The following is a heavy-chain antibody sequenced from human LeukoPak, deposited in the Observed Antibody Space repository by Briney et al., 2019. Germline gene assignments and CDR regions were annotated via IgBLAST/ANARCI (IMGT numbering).Heavy chain of an antibody. CDR1: GFTFSSYS. CDR3: ARDYDSSVYFPWY. Sequence: GGSLRLSCAASGFTFSSYSMNWVRQAPGKGLEWVSSISSSSSYIYYADSVKGRFTISRDNAKNSLYLQMNSLRAEDTAVCYCARDYDSSVYFPWYWGKETLVTVSS. J-gene: IGHJ4*02. CDR2: ISSSSSYI. V-gene: IGHV3-21*01. D-gene: IGHD3-22*01.